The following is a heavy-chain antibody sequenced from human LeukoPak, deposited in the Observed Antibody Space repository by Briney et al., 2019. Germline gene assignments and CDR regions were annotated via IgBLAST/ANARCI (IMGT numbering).Heavy chain of an antibody. CDR2: IYPGDSDT. Sequence: ESLKISCKGSGYSFTSYWIGWVRQMPGKGLEWMGIIYPGDSDTRYSPSFQGQVTISADKSISTAYLQWSSLKASDTAMYYCARSGYPPYYYYGMDVWGQGTTVTVSS. CDR3: ARSGYPPYYYYGMDV. D-gene: IGHD3-3*01. J-gene: IGHJ6*02. V-gene: IGHV5-51*01. CDR1: GYSFTSYW.